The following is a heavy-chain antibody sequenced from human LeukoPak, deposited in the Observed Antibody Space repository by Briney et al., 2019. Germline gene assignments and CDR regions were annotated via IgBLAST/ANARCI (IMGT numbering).Heavy chain of an antibody. CDR3: ANYYYYYGMDV. Sequence: GGSLRLSCAASGFTFSTYGMHWVRQAPGKGLEWVALISYDGSGKYYTDSVKGRFTTSRDNSKNTLYLQMNSLRPEDTALYYCANYYYYYGMDVWGQGTAVTVSS. CDR1: GFTFSTYG. J-gene: IGHJ6*02. CDR2: ISYDGSGK. V-gene: IGHV3-30*18.